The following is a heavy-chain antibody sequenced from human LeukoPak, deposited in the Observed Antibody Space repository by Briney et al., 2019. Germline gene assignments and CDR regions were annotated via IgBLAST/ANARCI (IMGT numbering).Heavy chain of an antibody. CDR2: INSDGSST. D-gene: IGHD3-3*01. J-gene: IGHJ4*02. Sequence: GGSLRLSCAASGFTFSSYWMHWVPQAPGKGRVWVSRINSDGSSTSYADSVKSRFTISRDNAKNTLYLQMNSLRAEDTAVYYCAREQANSYYDFWSGQNSLLDYWGQGTLVTVSS. CDR3: AREQANSYYDFWSGQNSLLDY. CDR1: GFTFSSYW. V-gene: IGHV3-74*01.